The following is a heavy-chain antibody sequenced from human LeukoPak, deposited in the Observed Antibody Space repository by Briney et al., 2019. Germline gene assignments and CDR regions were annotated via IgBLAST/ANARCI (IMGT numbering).Heavy chain of an antibody. CDR2: IYPGDSDT. CDR1: GYSFTSYW. CDR3: ARLVVVAHDAFDI. V-gene: IGHV5-51*01. J-gene: IGHJ3*02. D-gene: IGHD2-15*01. Sequence: GESLQISCQGSGYSFTSYWIGWVRQMPGKGPEWMGIIYPGDSDTRYSPSFQGQVTISADKSISTAYLQWSSLKASDTAMYYCARLVVVAHDAFDIWGQGTMVTVSS.